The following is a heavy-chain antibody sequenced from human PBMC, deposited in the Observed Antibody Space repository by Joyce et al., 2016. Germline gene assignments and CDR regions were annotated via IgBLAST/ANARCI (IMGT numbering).Heavy chain of an antibody. CDR2: IVVGSGNT. Sequence: MQLVQSGPEVKKPGTSVKVSCKAAGFTFTSSAMQWVPQARGQRPEWIGWIVVGSGNTNYAQMFQSRVTHTRDMSTSPAYMELGGLGSEDTAVYYCAAAPVYYDSSGYYYSAFDIWGQGTMVTVSS. J-gene: IGHJ3*02. D-gene: IGHD3-22*01. CDR1: GFTFTSSA. CDR3: AAAPVYYDSSGYYYSAFDI. V-gene: IGHV1-58*02.